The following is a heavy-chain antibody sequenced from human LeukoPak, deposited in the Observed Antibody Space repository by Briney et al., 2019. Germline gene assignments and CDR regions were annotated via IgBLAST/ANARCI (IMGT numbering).Heavy chain of an antibody. V-gene: IGHV3-11*04. CDR2: ISSSGSTI. CDR3: ATPYSRFDY. J-gene: IGHJ4*02. CDR1: GFSITDHH. Sequence: GGSLRLSCAGAGFSITDHHMDWVRQAPGKGLEWVSYISSSGSTIYYADSVKGRFTISRDNAKNSLYLQMNSLRAEDTAVYYCATPYSRFDYWGQGTLVTVSS. D-gene: IGHD6-13*01.